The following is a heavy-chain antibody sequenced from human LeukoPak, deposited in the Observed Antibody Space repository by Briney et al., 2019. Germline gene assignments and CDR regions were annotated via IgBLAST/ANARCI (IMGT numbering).Heavy chain of an antibody. J-gene: IGHJ4*02. CDR3: ARGVDY. CDR1: GXTFRTYR. Sequence: GGSLRLSCAASGXTFRTYRMNWVRQAPGKGLEWVSYISPGSTTIYYADSVKGRFTISRDNAKNSLYLQMNSLRDEDTAVYYCARGVDYWGQGTLVTVSS. V-gene: IGHV3-48*02. CDR2: ISPGSTTI.